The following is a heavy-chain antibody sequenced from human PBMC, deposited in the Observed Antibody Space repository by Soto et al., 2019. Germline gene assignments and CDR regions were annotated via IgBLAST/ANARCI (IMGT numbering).Heavy chain of an antibody. V-gene: IGHV1-69*12. D-gene: IGHD5-18*01. CDR1: GGTFSSYA. J-gene: IGHJ6*02. CDR2: IIPIFGTT. Sequence: QVQLVQSGAEVKKPGSSVKVSCKASGGTFSSYAISWVRQAPGQGLEWMGGIIPIFGTTNYAQKFQGRVTITADESTSTAYMELSSLRSEDTAVYYCATTRRGYSYAKYYYYAMDVWGQGTTATVSS. CDR3: ATTRRGYSYAKYYYYAMDV.